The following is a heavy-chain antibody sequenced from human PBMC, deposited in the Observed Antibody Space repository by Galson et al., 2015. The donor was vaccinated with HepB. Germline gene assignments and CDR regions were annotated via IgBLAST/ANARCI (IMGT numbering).Heavy chain of an antibody. CDR2: ISYSGTTT. J-gene: IGHJ4*02. D-gene: IGHD5-12*01. CDR3: AKVAYEYSGKYWGFDH. Sequence: SLRLSCAASGFNFDHYAITWVRQAPGKGLEWVSGISYSGTTTHYADSVKGRFTISRDNSKKTLFLQMNSLRVEDTALYYCAKVAYEYSGKYWGFDHWGQGALVTVSS. V-gene: IGHV3-23*01. CDR1: GFNFDHYA.